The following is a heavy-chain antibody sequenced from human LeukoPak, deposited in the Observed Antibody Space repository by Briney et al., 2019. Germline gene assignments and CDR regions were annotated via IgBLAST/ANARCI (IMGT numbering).Heavy chain of an antibody. V-gene: IGHV4-59*01. CDR1: GGSISSYY. J-gene: IGHJ4*02. D-gene: IGHD5-24*01. Sequence: SETLSLTCTVSGGSISSYYWSWIRQPPGKGLEWIGYIYYSGSTNYNPSLKRRVTISADTSKNQYSLKLSSVTAADTAVYYCASGEMATIFYWGQGTLVTVSS. CDR3: ASGEMATIFY. CDR2: IYYSGST.